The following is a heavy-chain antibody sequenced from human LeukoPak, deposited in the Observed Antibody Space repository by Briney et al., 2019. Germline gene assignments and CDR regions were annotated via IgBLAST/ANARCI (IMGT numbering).Heavy chain of an antibody. Sequence: GGSLRLSCAASGFTFSSSAMNWVRQAPGKGLEWVSAIGSTGISTYYADSVKGRFTISRDDSKVYLQMNSLRAEDTALYYCAKPAHRGSGWLRYFDYWGQGTLVTVSS. CDR3: AKPAHRGSGWLRYFDY. V-gene: IGHV3-23*05. D-gene: IGHD5-24*01. CDR2: IGSTGIST. CDR1: GFTFSSSA. J-gene: IGHJ4*02.